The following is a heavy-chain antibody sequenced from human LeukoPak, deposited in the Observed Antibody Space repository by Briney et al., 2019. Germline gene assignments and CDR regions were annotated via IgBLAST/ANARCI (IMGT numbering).Heavy chain of an antibody. D-gene: IGHD4-4*01. Sequence: PSETLSLTCAVYGGSFSGYYWSWIRQPPGKGLEWIGEINHSGSTNYNPSLKSRVTISVDTSKNQFSLKLSSVTAADTAVYYCARQDYRINWFDPWGQGTLVTVSS. V-gene: IGHV4-34*01. CDR1: GGSFSGYY. J-gene: IGHJ5*02. CDR2: INHSGST. CDR3: ARQDYRINWFDP.